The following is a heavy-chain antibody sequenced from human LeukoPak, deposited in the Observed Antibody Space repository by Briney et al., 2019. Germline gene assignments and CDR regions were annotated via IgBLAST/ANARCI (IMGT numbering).Heavy chain of an antibody. CDR2: ISGSGDNT. V-gene: IGHV3-23*01. J-gene: IGHJ4*02. Sequence: HPGGSLRLSCAASGFTFSSYAMSWVRQAPGKGLEWVSEISGSGDNTYYADSVKGRFTISRDNSKNTLYLQMNSLRAEDTAVYYCAKDRAYCSSGSCLDQDFWGQGTLVTVSS. D-gene: IGHD2-15*01. CDR3: AKDRAYCSSGSCLDQDF. CDR1: GFTFSSYA.